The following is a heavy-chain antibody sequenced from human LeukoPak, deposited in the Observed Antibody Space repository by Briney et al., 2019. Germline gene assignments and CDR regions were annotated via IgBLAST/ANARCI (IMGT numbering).Heavy chain of an antibody. D-gene: IGHD2-2*01. J-gene: IGHJ4*02. Sequence: ASVTVSCKASGCTFSSYAISWVRQAPGRGLEWMGGINPIFGRANYAQKFQGRVTITRDESTSTAYMELSSLRCEETAVYSWEREGCSSARCYPYVDYWGQGTLVTVSS. CDR2: INPIFGRA. V-gene: IGHV1-69*05. CDR1: GCTFSSYA. CDR3: EREGCSSARCYPYVDY.